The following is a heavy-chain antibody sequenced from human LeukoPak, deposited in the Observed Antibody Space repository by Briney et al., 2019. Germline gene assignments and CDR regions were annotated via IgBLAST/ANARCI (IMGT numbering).Heavy chain of an antibody. Sequence: ASVKVSCKASGGTFSSYAISWVRQAPGQGLEWMGRIIPILGIANYAQKFQGRVTITADKPTSTAYMELSSLRSEDTAAYYCAIVGATTFDYWGQGTLVTVSS. CDR2: IIPILGIA. CDR3: AIVGATTFDY. D-gene: IGHD1-26*01. CDR1: GGTFSSYA. V-gene: IGHV1-69*04. J-gene: IGHJ4*02.